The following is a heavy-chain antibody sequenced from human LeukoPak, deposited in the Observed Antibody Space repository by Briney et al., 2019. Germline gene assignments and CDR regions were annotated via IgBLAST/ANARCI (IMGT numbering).Heavy chain of an antibody. Sequence: GGSQRLSCAASGFTVSSNYMSWVRQAPGKGLEWVSIIYGAGTTNYADSVKGRFTISRDSSTNTLYLQMNSLRAGDTAVYFCAKILSDTNGWYHFDYWGQGALVTVSS. CDR3: AKILSDTNGWYHFDY. CDR1: GFTVSSNY. V-gene: IGHV3-66*01. J-gene: IGHJ4*02. CDR2: IYGAGTT. D-gene: IGHD6-19*01.